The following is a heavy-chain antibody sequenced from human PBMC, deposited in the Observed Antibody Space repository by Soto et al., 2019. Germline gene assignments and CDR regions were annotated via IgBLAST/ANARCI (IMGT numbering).Heavy chain of an antibody. Sequence: QVQLQESGPGLVKPSGTLSLTCAVSGGSISSSNWWSWVRQPPGKGLEWIGEIYHSGSTNYNPSLQSRVTISVDKSKNQFSVKLSSVTAADTAVYYCARDQGSCSGGSCYSIPRYYYGMDVWGQGTTVTVSS. D-gene: IGHD2-15*01. CDR2: IYHSGST. J-gene: IGHJ6*02. CDR3: ARDQGSCSGGSCYSIPRYYYGMDV. CDR1: GGSISSSNW. V-gene: IGHV4-4*02.